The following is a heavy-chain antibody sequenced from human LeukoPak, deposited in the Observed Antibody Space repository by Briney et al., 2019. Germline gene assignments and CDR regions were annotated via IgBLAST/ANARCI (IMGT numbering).Heavy chain of an antibody. CDR1: GGSISSGDYY. J-gene: IGHJ3*02. Sequence: SETLSLTCAVSGGSISSGDYYWSWIRQHPGKGLEWIGYICYSGSTYYNPSLKSRVTISVDTSKNQFSLKLSSVTAADTAVYYCARLYTSFRAFDIWGQGTMVTVSS. D-gene: IGHD6-6*01. CDR3: ARLYTSFRAFDI. CDR2: ICYSGST. V-gene: IGHV4-31*11.